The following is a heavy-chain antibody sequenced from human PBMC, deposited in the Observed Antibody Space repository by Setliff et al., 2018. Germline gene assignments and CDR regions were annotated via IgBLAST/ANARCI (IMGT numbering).Heavy chain of an antibody. CDR1: GFTFRSYA. J-gene: IGHJ4*02. V-gene: IGHV3-23*01. Sequence: PGGSLRLSCAASGFTFRSYAMSWVRQAPGKGLEWVSGVSGSGGSTYYTDSVKGRFTISRDNSKNTLYLQMNSLRAEDTAVYYCAKDSSYSMIVVVIPFDYWGQGTLVTVS. D-gene: IGHD3-22*01. CDR2: VSGSGGST. CDR3: AKDSSYSMIVVVIPFDY.